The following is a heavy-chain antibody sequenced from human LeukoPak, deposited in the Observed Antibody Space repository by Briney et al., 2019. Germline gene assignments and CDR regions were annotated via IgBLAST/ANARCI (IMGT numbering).Heavy chain of an antibody. Sequence: PSETLSLTCAVYGGSFSGYYWSWIRQPPGKGLEWIGEINHSGSTNYNPSLKSRVTISVDTSKNQFSLKLSSVTAADTAVYYCARAGGSGTSLAFDYWGQGTLVTVSS. CDR1: GGSFSGYY. CDR3: ARAGGSGTSLAFDY. CDR2: INHSGST. D-gene: IGHD2-2*01. V-gene: IGHV4-34*01. J-gene: IGHJ4*02.